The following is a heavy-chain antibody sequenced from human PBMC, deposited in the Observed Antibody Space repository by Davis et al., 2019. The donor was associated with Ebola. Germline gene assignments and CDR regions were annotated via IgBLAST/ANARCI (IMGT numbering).Heavy chain of an antibody. V-gene: IGHV1-18*01. CDR3: ARVYYGSGSYYNVGLDY. CDR1: GYTFTSYG. CDR2: ISAYNGNT. J-gene: IGHJ4*02. D-gene: IGHD3-10*01. Sequence: AASVKVSCKASGYTFTSYGISWVRQAPGQGLEWMGWISAYNGNTNYAQKLQGRVTITTDTSTSTAYMELRSLRSDDTAVYYCARVYYGSGSYYNVGLDYWGQGTLVTVSS.